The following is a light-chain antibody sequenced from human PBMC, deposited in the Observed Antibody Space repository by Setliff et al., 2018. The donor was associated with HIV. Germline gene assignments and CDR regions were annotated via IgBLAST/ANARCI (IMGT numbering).Light chain of an antibody. CDR3: CSNTGSNTFV. CDR2: QDT. CDR1: SNDVGRYDL. V-gene: IGLV2-23*01. Sequence: QSALTQPASVSGSPGQSITISCTGTSNDVGRYDLVSWYQQHPARALKLMIYQDTRRPSGVSHRFSGSKSGNVASLTISGLQAEDEADYYCCSNTGSNTFVFGTGTKVTVL. J-gene: IGLJ1*01.